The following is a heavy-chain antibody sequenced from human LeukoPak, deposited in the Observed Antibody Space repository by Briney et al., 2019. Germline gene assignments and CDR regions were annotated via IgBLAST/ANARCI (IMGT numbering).Heavy chain of an antibody. CDR1: RFTFSSYE. D-gene: IGHD5-12*01. J-gene: IGHJ4*02. CDR2: ISSSGSTI. V-gene: IGHV3-48*03. CDR3: ASLGNVVATLDY. Sequence: PGGSLRLSCAASRFTFSSYEMNWVRQAPGKGLEWVSYISSSGSTIYYADSVKGRFTISRDNAKNSLYLQMNSLRAEDTAVYYCASLGNVVATLDYWGQGTLVTVSP.